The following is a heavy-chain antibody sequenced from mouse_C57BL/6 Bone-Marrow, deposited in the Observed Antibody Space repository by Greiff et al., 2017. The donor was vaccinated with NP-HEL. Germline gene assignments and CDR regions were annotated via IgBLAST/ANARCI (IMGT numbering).Heavy chain of an antibody. J-gene: IGHJ3*01. CDR1: GYTFTSYG. CDR3: ERDGAY. V-gene: IGHV1-81*01. CDR2: IYTRSGNT. Sequence: VQLQQSGAELARPGASVKLSCTASGYTFTSYGISWVKQRTGQGLEWIGEIYTRSGNTYYNEKVKGQVTLTADKSTSTAYMELRSLTSEDSAVYFCERDGAYWGQGTLVTVSA.